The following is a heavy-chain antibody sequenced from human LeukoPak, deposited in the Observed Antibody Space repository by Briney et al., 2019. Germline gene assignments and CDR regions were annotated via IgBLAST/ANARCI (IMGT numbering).Heavy chain of an antibody. CDR2: FYTSGST. Sequence: PSETLSLTCAVYGGXFSGYYCTWIRQPAGKGLEWIGRFYTSGSTNYNPSLKSRVTMSVDTSKNQFSLKLTSVTAADTAVYYCAREDYYGPWFDPWGQGTLVTVSS. V-gene: IGHV4-59*10. CDR1: GGXFSGYY. J-gene: IGHJ5*02. CDR3: AREDYYGPWFDP. D-gene: IGHD3-10*01.